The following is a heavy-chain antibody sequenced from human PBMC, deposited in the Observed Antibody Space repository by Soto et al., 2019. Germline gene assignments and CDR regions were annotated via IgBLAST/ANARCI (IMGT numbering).Heavy chain of an antibody. J-gene: IGHJ4*02. D-gene: IGHD3-10*01. CDR1: GVTFSSET. CDR3: ATELGENPASPFDA. V-gene: IGHV1-69*01. Sequence: QVQLVQSGADVKKPGSSVKVSCQASGVTFSSETLGWVRQAPGQGLEWVGGIISLFGTASYAQKFQGRVTITADESTSTVYMELSSLRSDDTAVYFCATELGENPASPFDAWGQGTLVTVSS. CDR2: IISLFGTA.